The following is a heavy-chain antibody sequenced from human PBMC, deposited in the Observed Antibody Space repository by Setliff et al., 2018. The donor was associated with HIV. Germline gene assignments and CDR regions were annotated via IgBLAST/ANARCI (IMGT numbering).Heavy chain of an antibody. CDR2: ITNTGSST. V-gene: IGHV3-11*04. D-gene: IGHD4-17*01. CDR1: GFTFSDYC. CDR3: MYGGRTATTH. J-gene: IGHJ4*02. Sequence: GGSLRLSCAASGFTFSDYCLNWFRLAPGKGLEWISHITNTGSSTNYADSVKGRFTISRDNAKYSLYLQMNTLRVEDTAVYYCMYGGRTATTHWGQGTLVTVSS.